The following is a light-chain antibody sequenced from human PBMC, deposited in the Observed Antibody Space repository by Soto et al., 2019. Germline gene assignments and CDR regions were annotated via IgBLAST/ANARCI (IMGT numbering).Light chain of an antibody. CDR3: QQLNSYPPP. J-gene: IGKJ2*01. CDR1: QGISSY. V-gene: IGKV1-9*01. CDR2: AAS. Sequence: DIQLTQSPSFLSASVGDRVTITCRASQGISSYLAWYQQKPGKAPKLLIYAASTLQSGVPSRFSGSVSGTEFNLTISILQPEDCATYYCQQLNSYPPPFGQGTKLELK.